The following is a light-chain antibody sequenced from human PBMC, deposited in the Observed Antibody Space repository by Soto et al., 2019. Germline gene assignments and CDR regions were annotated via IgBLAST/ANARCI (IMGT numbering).Light chain of an antibody. J-gene: IGKJ2*01. CDR2: GVS. V-gene: IGKV3-15*01. CDR3: QQGHDWPLT. CDR1: QSISGA. Sequence: EIVMTQSPATLSVSPGERATLSCRASQSISGALAWYQQRPGQPPRLLIYGVSTRATGVPDRFSGSGSGSDFTLTISGLQSEDIAVYYCQQGHDWPLTFGQGTRLDI.